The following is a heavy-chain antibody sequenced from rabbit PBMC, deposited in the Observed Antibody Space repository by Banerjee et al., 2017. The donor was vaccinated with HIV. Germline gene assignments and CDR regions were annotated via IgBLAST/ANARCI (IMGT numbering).Heavy chain of an antibody. CDR1: GFSFSSSYW. V-gene: IGHV1S45*01. CDR2: IYTSSGST. D-gene: IGHD1-1*01. CDR3: ARDNTVTYSGYGL. J-gene: IGHJ3*01. Sequence: QEQLVESGGGLVKPGASLTLTCTASGFSFSSSYWICWVRQAPGKGLEWIGCIYTSSGSTYYASWAKGRFTISKTSSTTVTLQMTSLTAADTATYFCARDNTVTYSGYGLWGQGTLVTVS.